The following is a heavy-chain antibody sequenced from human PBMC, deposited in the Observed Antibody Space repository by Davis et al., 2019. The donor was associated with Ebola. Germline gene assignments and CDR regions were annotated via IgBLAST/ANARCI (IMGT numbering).Heavy chain of an antibody. CDR1: GFSLSSYG. CDR3: ARDPDRSIWYNAFDV. CDR2: IWYDGENK. V-gene: IGHV3-33*01. J-gene: IGHJ3*01. D-gene: IGHD6-13*01. Sequence: GGSLRLSCVTSGFSLSSYGMHWVRQAPGKGLEWVATIWYDGENKYYADSVKGRFTISSDSSKHTLYLQMNSLRAEDTAVYYCARDPDRSIWYNAFDVWGQGTMVTVSS.